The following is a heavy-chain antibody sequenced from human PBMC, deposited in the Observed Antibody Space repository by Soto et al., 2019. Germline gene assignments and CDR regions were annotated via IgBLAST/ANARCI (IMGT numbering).Heavy chain of an antibody. CDR2: IISSDYI. J-gene: IGHJ4*02. V-gene: IGHV3-21*01. CDR3: ARDRESLSY. CDR1: GFPFSYYT. Sequence: GVSLRLSCAASGFPFSYYTMNWVRQAPGKGLEWVSSIISSDYIYYADSLKCRFTISRDNAKISVYLQMDSLRAEDTAVYYCARDRESLSYWGQGTLVTVSS.